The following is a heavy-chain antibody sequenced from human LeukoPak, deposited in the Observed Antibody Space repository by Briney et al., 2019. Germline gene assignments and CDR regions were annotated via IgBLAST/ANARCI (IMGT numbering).Heavy chain of an antibody. V-gene: IGHV3-21*06. J-gene: IGHJ4*02. CDR1: GFTFSSYS. CDR3: ARRAPSHDFDY. Sequence: PGGSLRLSCAASGFTFSSYSMNWVRQAPGKGLGWVSAISTSGSSIYYADSVKGRFTISRDNAKNSLYLLMNSLRAEDTAVYYCARRAPSHDFDYWGQGTLVTVSS. CDR2: ISTSGSSI.